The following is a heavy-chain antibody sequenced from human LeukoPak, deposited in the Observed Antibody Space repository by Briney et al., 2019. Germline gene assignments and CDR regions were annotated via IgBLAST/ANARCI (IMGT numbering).Heavy chain of an antibody. CDR2: INTNTGNP. D-gene: IGHD3-16*02. J-gene: IGHJ6*02. Sequence: ASVKVSCKVSGYTLTELSMHWVRQAPGQGLEWMGWINTNTGNPTYAQGFTGRFVFSLDTSVSTAYLQISSLKAEDTAVYYCARDRSSYYYYYGMDVWGQGTTVTVSS. CDR1: GYTLTELS. V-gene: IGHV7-4-1*02. CDR3: ARDRSSYYYYYGMDV.